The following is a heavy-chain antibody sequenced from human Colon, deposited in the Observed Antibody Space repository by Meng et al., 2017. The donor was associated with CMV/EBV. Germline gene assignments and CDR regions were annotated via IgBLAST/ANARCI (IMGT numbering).Heavy chain of an antibody. Sequence: ASVKVSCKTSGYTVIDCYIHWVRQAPGQGLEWMRWINPNSGDTKCAQKFQARVTMTRDTSIYTAYMELTRLRSDDAAVYYCARGRGIAARGDYWGQGTLVTVSS. CDR1: GYTVIDCY. J-gene: IGHJ4*02. V-gene: IGHV1-2*02. CDR3: ARGRGIAARGDY. CDR2: INPNSGDT. D-gene: IGHD6-6*01.